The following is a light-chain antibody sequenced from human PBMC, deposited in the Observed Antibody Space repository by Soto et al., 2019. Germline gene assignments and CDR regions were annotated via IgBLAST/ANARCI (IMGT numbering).Light chain of an antibody. CDR2: WAS. J-gene: IGKJ4*01. V-gene: IGKV4-1*01. CDR1: LRLFWRSNYKNY. CDR3: QPYYTSPLT. Sequence: DIVMTQWPDSLAVSLGERATINCKSSLRLFWRSNYKNYLAWYQHKPGHPPKLLIYWASARASVVPDRFSGSRSGTDFNLPISSLEPEAVAVYYCQPYYTSPLTFAGGNKVEIK.